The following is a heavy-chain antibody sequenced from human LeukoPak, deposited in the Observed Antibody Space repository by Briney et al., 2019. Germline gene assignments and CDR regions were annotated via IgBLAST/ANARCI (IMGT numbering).Heavy chain of an antibody. CDR1: GFTFSSYW. J-gene: IGHJ6*02. Sequence: GGSLRLSCAASGFTFSSYWMNWARQAPGKGLEWVAVISYDGSNKYYADSVKGRFTISRDNSKNTLYLQMNSLRAEDTAVYYCARDALYYDFWSGYQSLYYGMDVWGQGTTVTVSS. CDR3: ARDALYYDFWSGYQSLYYGMDV. V-gene: IGHV3-30-3*01. D-gene: IGHD3-3*01. CDR2: ISYDGSNK.